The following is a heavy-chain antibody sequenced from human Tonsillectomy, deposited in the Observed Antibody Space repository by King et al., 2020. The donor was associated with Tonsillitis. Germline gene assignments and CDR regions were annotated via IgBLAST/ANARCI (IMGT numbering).Heavy chain of an antibody. CDR1: GGSISSYY. Sequence: QLQESGPGLVKPSETLSLTCTVSGGSISSYYWSWIRQPAGKGLEWIGRIYTSGSTNYNLPLKSRVTMSVDTSNNQFFLKLSSVTAADTAVYYCAREFQSSRPLDYWGQGTLVTVSS. V-gene: IGHV4-4*07. CDR2: IYTSGST. J-gene: IGHJ4*02. D-gene: IGHD6-13*01. CDR3: AREFQSSRPLDY.